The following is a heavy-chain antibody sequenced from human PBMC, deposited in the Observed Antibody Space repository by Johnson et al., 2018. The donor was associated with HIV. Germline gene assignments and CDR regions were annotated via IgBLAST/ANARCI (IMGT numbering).Heavy chain of an antibody. D-gene: IGHD3-3*01. CDR1: GFTFSDYY. CDR2: ISSSGSPI. V-gene: IGHV3-11*04. J-gene: IGHJ3*02. CDR3: AGSPSEWDAFDI. Sequence: QVQLVESGGGLVKPGGSLRLSCAASGFTFSDYYMSWIRQAPGKGLARVSSISSSGSPIYYADYVKGRFTISRDNAKNSLYLQMNSLRAEDTAVYYCAGSPSEWDAFDIWGQGTMVTVSS.